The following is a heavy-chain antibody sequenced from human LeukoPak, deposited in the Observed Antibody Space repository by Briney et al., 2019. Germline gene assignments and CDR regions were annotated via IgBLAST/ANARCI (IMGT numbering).Heavy chain of an antibody. J-gene: IGHJ4*02. CDR2: IIPIFGTA. D-gene: IGHD3-10*01. CDR3: AREVRGDIDY. Sequence: ASVKVSCKASGGTFSSYAISWVRQAPGQGLEWMGGIIPIFGTANYAQRFQGRVTITTDESTSTAYMELSSLRSEDTAVYYCAREVRGDIDYWGQGTLVTVSS. V-gene: IGHV1-69*05. CDR1: GGTFSSYA.